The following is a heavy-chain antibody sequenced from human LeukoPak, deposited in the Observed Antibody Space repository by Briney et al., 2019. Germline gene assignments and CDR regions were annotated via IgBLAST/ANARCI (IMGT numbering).Heavy chain of an antibody. CDR3: ARESGNFYYYYGMDV. V-gene: IGHV3-21*01. D-gene: IGHD4-23*01. CDR2: ISSSSSYI. Sequence: PGGSLRLSCAASGFTFGSYSMNWVRQAPGKGLEWVSSISSSSSYIYYADSVKGRFTISRDNAKNSLYLQMNSLRAEDTAVYYCARESGNFYYYYGMDVWGQGTTVTVSS. J-gene: IGHJ6*02. CDR1: GFTFGSYS.